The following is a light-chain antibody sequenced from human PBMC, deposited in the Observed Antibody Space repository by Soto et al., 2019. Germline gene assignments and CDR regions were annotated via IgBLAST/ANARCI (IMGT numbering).Light chain of an antibody. J-gene: IGKJ1*01. V-gene: IGKV1-27*01. Sequence: IQLSQSPSSLSASEGDRVTITCRASQGISSYIVWFQQKPGTAPKLLIYAASTLHSGVPSRFSGSGSGTDFTLTISILEPEDSAVYFCQHYSSRTFGQGTKVDIK. CDR1: QGISSY. CDR3: QHYSSRT. CDR2: AAS.